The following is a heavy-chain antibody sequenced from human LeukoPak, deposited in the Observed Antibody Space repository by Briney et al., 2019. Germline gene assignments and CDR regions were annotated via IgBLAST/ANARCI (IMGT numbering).Heavy chain of an antibody. V-gene: IGHV3-7*01. CDR2: IKQDGSEK. CDR1: GFTFSDYW. J-gene: IGHJ4*02. Sequence: GGSLRLSCAASGFTFSDYWMTWVRQAPGKGLELVANIKQDGSEKDYVDSVKGRSTISRDNAKNSLYLQMDSLRVEDTAVYYCARKGGYSSGYYYWGQGTLVTVSS. CDR3: ARKGGYSSGYYY. D-gene: IGHD3-22*01.